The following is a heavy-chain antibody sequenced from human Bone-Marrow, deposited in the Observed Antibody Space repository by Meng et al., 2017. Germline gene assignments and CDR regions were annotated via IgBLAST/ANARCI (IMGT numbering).Heavy chain of an antibody. D-gene: IGHD4-17*01. V-gene: IGHV1-2*06. Sequence: VQSLQLGAEVKKPGASVKVSCKASGYTFTGYYMHWVRQAPGQGLEWMGRINPNSGGTNYAQKFQGRVTMTRDTSISTAYMELSRLRSDDTAVYYCARADHPTTVPNLDYWGQGTLVTVSS. J-gene: IGHJ4*02. CDR1: GYTFTGYY. CDR3: ARADHPTTVPNLDY. CDR2: INPNSGGT.